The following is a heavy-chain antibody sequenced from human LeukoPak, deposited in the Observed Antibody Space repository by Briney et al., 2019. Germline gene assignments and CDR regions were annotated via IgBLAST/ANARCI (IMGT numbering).Heavy chain of an antibody. Sequence: GGSLRLSCTASGFTFSSYWMSWVRQAPGKGLEWVANIKQDGSEKYYVDSVKGRFTISRDNAKNSLYLQMNSLRVKDTAVYYCARDKIVGATHFDYWGQGTLVTVSS. CDR2: IKQDGSEK. CDR1: GFTFSSYW. J-gene: IGHJ4*02. CDR3: ARDKIVGATHFDY. V-gene: IGHV3-7*01. D-gene: IGHD1-26*01.